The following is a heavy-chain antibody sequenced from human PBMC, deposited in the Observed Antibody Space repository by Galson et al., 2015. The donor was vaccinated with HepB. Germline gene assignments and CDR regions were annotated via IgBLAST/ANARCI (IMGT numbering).Heavy chain of an antibody. CDR2: IYYDGSKK. Sequence: SLRLSCAASGFTFSSYGIHWVRQAPGKGLEWVAVIYYDGSKKYYADSVKGRFTNSRDNSKNTLYLQMNSLRVEDTAVYYCARDNSPLGYYYGMDVWGQGTTVSVSS. CDR1: GFTFSSYG. V-gene: IGHV3-33*08. D-gene: IGHD3-22*01. CDR3: ARDNSPLGYYYGMDV. J-gene: IGHJ6*02.